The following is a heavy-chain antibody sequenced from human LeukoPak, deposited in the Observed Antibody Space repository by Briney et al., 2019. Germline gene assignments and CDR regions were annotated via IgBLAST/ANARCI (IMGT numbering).Heavy chain of an antibody. CDR2: NYTSGST. Sequence: PSETLSLTCTVSGGFISSYYWSWIRQPPGKGLEWIGYNYTSGSTNYNPSLKSRVTISVDTSKNQFSLKLSSVTAADTAVYYCARHLKRKYYDFWSGYPTFWFDPWGQGTLVTVSS. J-gene: IGHJ5*02. D-gene: IGHD3-3*01. V-gene: IGHV4-4*09. CDR1: GGFISSYY. CDR3: ARHLKRKYYDFWSGYPTFWFDP.